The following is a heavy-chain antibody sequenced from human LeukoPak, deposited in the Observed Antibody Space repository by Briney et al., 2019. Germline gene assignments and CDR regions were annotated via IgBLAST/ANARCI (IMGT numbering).Heavy chain of an antibody. Sequence: GGSLRLSCAASGFTFRNYWMHWVRQVPGKGLVWVSRINGDGTSTSYADSVKGRVTISRDNAKNTLYLQVNSLSPEDAAVYYCATDIGYTISSWGQGTLVIVPS. CDR1: GFTFRNYW. CDR2: INGDGTST. V-gene: IGHV3-74*01. J-gene: IGHJ4*02. CDR3: ATDIGYTISS. D-gene: IGHD6-6*01.